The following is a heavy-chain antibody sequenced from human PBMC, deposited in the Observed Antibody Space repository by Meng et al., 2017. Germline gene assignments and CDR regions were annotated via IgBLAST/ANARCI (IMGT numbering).Heavy chain of an antibody. CDR1: CYIFTCYG. D-gene: IGHD3-10*01. J-gene: IGHJ4*02. CDR3: VRWFGELSFDY. CDR2: ISANNGNT. Sequence: VRLEGGVQMAGGWFSVSCMAACYIFTCYGVCWVPKVHGRGFQWMGRISANNGNTNYAQKLKGRVTMTTGTSTNTANMVLRSLRSYDTGVYYCVRWFGELSFDYWGQGTLVTVSS. V-gene: IGHV1-18*01.